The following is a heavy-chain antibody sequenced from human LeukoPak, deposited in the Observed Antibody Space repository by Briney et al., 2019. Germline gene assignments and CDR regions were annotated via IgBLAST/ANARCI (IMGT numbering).Heavy chain of an antibody. CDR3: AKDQGRPTKTVTTTHNFDY. V-gene: IGHV3-23*01. J-gene: IGHJ4*02. CDR1: GFTFSSYA. Sequence: GGSLRLSCAASGFTFSSYAMSWVRQAPGKGLEWVSAISGSGGSTYYADSVKGRFTISRDSSKNTLYLQMNSLRAEDTAVYYCAKDQGRPTKTVTTTHNFDYWGQGTLVTVSS. D-gene: IGHD4-17*01. CDR2: ISGSGGST.